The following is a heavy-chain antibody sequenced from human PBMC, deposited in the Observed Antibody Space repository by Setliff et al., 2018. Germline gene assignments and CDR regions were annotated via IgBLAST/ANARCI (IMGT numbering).Heavy chain of an antibody. V-gene: IGHV4-34*01. J-gene: IGHJ4*02. CDR2: INHSGSP. CDR3: RVWVDMIEVDS. D-gene: IGHD3-22*01. CDR1: GASFSGTY. Sequence: SETLSLTCAVYGASFSGTYCSWIRQSPGKGLEWIGEINHNGSPNWIGEINHSGSPNYNPSLKSRVTXXVXXSXXXXXXXLTSVTAADTAVYYCRVWVDMIEVDSWAQGTLVTVSS.